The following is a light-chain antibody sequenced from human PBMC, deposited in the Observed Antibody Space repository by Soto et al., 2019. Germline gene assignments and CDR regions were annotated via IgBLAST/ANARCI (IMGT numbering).Light chain of an antibody. J-gene: IGLJ3*02. CDR2: GNT. Sequence: QSVLTQPPSVSGAPGQRVTISCTGSTSNIGAVYDVHWYQQLPGTAPKLLIYGNTNRPSGVPDRFSGSRSGTSASLAITGLQAEDEADYYCQSYDRSLSGWVFGGGTKLTVL. CDR1: TSNIGAVYD. V-gene: IGLV1-40*01. CDR3: QSYDRSLSGWV.